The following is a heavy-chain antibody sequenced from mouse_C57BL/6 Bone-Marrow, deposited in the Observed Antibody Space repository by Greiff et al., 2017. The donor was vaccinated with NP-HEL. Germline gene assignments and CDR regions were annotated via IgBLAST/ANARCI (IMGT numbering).Heavy chain of an antibody. CDR1: GYTFTSYG. J-gene: IGHJ3*01. Sequence: VMLVESGAELARPGASVKLSCKASGYTFTSYGISWVKQRTGQGLEWIGEIYPRSGNTYYNEKFKGKATLTADKSSSTAYMELRSLTSEGSAVYFCARDYGSSPWFAYWGQGTLVTVSA. CDR3: ARDYGSSPWFAY. V-gene: IGHV1-81*01. CDR2: IYPRSGNT. D-gene: IGHD1-1*01.